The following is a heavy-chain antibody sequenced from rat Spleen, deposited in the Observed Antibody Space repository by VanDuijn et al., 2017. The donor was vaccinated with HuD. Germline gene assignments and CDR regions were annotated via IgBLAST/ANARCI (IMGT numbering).Heavy chain of an antibody. D-gene: IGHD4-2*01. CDR1: GFSLTSYG. CDR3: AREGRLGVRGYYFDY. CDR2: IWSNGGT. V-gene: IGHV2-4*01. J-gene: IGHJ2*01. Sequence: QVQLKESGPGLVQPSQTLSLTCTVSGFSLTSYGVSWVRQPPGKGLEWLGVIWSNGGTDYNSAIKSRLSISRDTSKSQVFLKMNSLQTEDTATYYCAREGRLGVRGYYFDYWGQGVMVTVSS.